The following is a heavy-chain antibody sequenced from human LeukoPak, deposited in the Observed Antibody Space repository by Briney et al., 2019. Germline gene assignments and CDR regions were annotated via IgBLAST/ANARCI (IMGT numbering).Heavy chain of an antibody. Sequence: PGGSLRLSCVASGFSLSNYAMHWVRQAPGKGLEWVAVISYDGSNKYYADSVKGRFTISRDNSKNTLYLQMNSLRAEDTAVYYCASPYYYDSSGYYLDYWGQGTLVTVSS. CDR3: ASPYYYDSSGYYLDY. J-gene: IGHJ4*02. CDR2: ISYDGSNK. CDR1: GFSLSNYA. D-gene: IGHD3-22*01. V-gene: IGHV3-30*04.